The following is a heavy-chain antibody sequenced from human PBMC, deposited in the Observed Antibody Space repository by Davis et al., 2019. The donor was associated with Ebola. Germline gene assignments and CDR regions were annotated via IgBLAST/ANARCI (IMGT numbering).Heavy chain of an antibody. J-gene: IGHJ4*02. Sequence: GSLRLSCAVYGGSFSGYYWTWIRQPPGKGLEWICEINQSGSTNYNPSLKSRVSIPVDTSKNQFSLKLNSVTAADTAVYYCARGGGVVGGNGDSWGQGTLVTVSS. CDR1: GGSFSGYY. V-gene: IGHV4-34*01. CDR3: ARGGGVVGGNGDS. D-gene: IGHD1-26*01. CDR2: INQSGST.